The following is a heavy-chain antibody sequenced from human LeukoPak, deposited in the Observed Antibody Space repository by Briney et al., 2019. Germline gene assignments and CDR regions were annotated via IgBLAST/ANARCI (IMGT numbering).Heavy chain of an antibody. CDR1: GYTFTGYY. CDR3: ARDPTIAVAGNPPDY. J-gene: IGHJ4*02. V-gene: IGHV1-2*02. CDR2: INPNSGGT. Sequence: ASVKVSCKASGYTFTGYYMHWVRQAPGQGLEWMGWINPNSGGTNYAQKFQGRVTMTRDTSISTAYMELSRLRSGDTAVYYCARDPTIAVAGNPPDYWGQGTLVTVSS. D-gene: IGHD6-19*01.